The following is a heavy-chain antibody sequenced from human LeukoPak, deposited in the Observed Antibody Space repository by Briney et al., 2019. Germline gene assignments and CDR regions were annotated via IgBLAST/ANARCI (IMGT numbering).Heavy chain of an antibody. CDR3: ARGQYQLPWGDWFDP. CDR2: IIPIFGTA. V-gene: IGHV1-69*05. CDR1: GGTFSSYA. J-gene: IGHJ5*02. D-gene: IGHD2-2*01. Sequence: SVKVSCKASGGTFSSYAISWVRQAPGQGLEWMGGIIPIFGTANYAQKFQGRVTITTDESTSTAYMKLSSLRSEDTAVYYCARGQYQLPWGDWFDPWGQGTLVTVSS.